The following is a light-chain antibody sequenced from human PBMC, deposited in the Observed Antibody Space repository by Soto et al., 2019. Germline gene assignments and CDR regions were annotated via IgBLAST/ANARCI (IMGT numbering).Light chain of an antibody. V-gene: IGLV2-14*01. J-gene: IGLJ2*01. CDR3: SSYTSSSTYVV. Sequence: QSALTQPASVSGSPGQSITISCTGTSSDVGGYNYVSWYQQHPGKAPKLMIYDVSNRPSGVSNRFSGSKSGNTASLTISGLQAEDEADYYCSSYTSSSTYVVFGRGTKVIVL. CDR2: DVS. CDR1: SSDVGGYNY.